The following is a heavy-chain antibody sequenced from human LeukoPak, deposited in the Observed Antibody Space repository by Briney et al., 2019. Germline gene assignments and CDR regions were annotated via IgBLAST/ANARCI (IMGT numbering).Heavy chain of an antibody. J-gene: IGHJ3*02. Sequence: GGSLRLSCAASGFTFSSYEMNWVRQAPGKGLEWVSYISSSGSTIYYADSVEGRFTISRDNAKNSLYLQMNSLRAEDTAVYYCARADGDYNGAFDIWGQGTMVTVSS. CDR3: ARADGDYNGAFDI. CDR1: GFTFSSYE. CDR2: ISSSGSTI. V-gene: IGHV3-48*03. D-gene: IGHD4-17*01.